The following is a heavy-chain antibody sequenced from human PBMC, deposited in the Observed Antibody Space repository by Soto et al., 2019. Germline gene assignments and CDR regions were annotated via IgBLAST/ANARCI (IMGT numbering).Heavy chain of an antibody. D-gene: IGHD3-10*01. Sequence: GESLKISCKGPGYTFTSYSIGWVRQMPGKGLEWMGIIYPGDSDTRYSPSFQGQVTISVDKSISTAYLQWSSLKASDTAMYYCARIGFAYGPFDYWGQGTLVTVSS. CDR2: IYPGDSDT. CDR3: ARIGFAYGPFDY. V-gene: IGHV5-51*01. J-gene: IGHJ4*02. CDR1: GYTFTSYS.